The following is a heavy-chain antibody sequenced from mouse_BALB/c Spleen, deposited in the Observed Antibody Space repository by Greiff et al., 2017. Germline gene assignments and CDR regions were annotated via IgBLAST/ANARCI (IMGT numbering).Heavy chain of an antibody. Sequence: QVQLKESGAELARPGASVKMSCKASGYTFTSYTMHWVKQRPGQGLEWIGYINPSSGYTNYNQKFKDKATLTADKSSSTAYMQLSSLTSEDSAVYYCARGVEIYYDRFAYWGQGTMVTVSA. J-gene: IGHJ3*01. V-gene: IGHV1-4*01. CDR2: INPSSGYT. CDR3: ARGVEIYYDRFAY. D-gene: IGHD2-4*01. CDR1: GYTFTSYT.